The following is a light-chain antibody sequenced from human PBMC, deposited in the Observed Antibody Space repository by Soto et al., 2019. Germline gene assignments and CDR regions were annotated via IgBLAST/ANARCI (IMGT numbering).Light chain of an antibody. Sequence: EIVLTQSPGTLSLSPGERATLSCRASQSVSNNYLAWYQQKPGQAPRLLIYDASTRATDVPARFSGSGSGTEFTLTISSLQSEDFEVYYCQQYNNWPITFGQGTQLEIK. CDR2: DAS. CDR3: QQYNNWPIT. J-gene: IGKJ5*01. CDR1: QSVSNN. V-gene: IGKV3-15*01.